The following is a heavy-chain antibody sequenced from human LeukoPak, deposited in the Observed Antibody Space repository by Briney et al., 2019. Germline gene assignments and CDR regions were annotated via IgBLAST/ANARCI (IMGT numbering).Heavy chain of an antibody. CDR1: GYTFTGYY. V-gene: IGHV1-2*02. J-gene: IGHJ6*03. CDR3: AGSLGYCSSTGTCPSYYYYMDV. D-gene: IGHD2-2*01. Sequence: ASVKVSCKASGYTFTGYYMHWVRQAPGQGLEWMGWINPNSGGTNYAQKFQGRVTMTRDTSISTAYMELSRLRSDDTAVYYCAGSLGYCSSTGTCPSYYYYMDVWGKGTTVTVSS. CDR2: INPNSGGT.